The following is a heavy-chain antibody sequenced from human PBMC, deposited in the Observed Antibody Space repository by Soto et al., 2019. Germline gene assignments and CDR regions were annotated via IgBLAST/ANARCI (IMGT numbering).Heavy chain of an antibody. CDR3: ARTPRLLDS. CDR2: INIDGSEK. J-gene: IGHJ4*02. Sequence: GGSLRLSCVASGFTFTEYWMNWVRQAPGKGLEWVAYINIDGSEKNYVDSVKGRFTISRDNAKNSLYLQMNSLRVEDTAVYYCARTPRLLDSWGQGTQVTVSS. D-gene: IGHD6-6*01. V-gene: IGHV3-7*01. CDR1: GFTFTEYW.